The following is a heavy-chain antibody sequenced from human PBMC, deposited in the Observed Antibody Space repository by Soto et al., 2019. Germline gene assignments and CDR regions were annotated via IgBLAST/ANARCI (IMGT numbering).Heavy chain of an antibody. CDR3: ATPPMASDYYYGMDV. Sequence: GESLKISCKGSGYSFTSYWIGWVRQMPGKGLEWMGIIYPGDSDTRYSPSFQGQVTISADKSISTAYLQWSSLKASDTAMYYCATPPMASDYYYGMDVWGQGTTVTV. V-gene: IGHV5-51*01. CDR1: GYSFTSYW. CDR2: IYPGDSDT. J-gene: IGHJ6*02. D-gene: IGHD2-8*01.